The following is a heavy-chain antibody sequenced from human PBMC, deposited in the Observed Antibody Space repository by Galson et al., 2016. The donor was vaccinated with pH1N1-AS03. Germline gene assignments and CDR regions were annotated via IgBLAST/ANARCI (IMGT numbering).Heavy chain of an antibody. Sequence: SVKVSCKASGYTFTDYYVHWVRQAPGHGLEWLGWISPYSGATNLAQKFQGRVTMTRDTSISTAYVELNSLTSDETAVYYCARPAGTPNYYYSDVWGKGTTVTVPS. V-gene: IGHV1-2*02. CDR1: GYTFTDYY. J-gene: IGHJ6*03. CDR3: ARPAGTPNYYYSDV. CDR2: ISPYSGAT. D-gene: IGHD3-10*01.